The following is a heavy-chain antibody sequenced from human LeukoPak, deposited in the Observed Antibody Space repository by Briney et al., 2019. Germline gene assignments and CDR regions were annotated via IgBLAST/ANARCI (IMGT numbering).Heavy chain of an antibody. D-gene: IGHD5-18*01. J-gene: IGHJ4*02. Sequence: PSETLSLTCTVSGGSISSGDYYWSWIRQPPGKGLEWIGYIYYSGSTYYNPSLKSRVTISVDTSKNQFSLKLGSVTAADTAVYYCARDGKADTAIDYWGQGTLVTVSS. CDR2: IYYSGST. V-gene: IGHV4-30-4*01. CDR1: GGSISSGDYY. CDR3: ARDGKADTAIDY.